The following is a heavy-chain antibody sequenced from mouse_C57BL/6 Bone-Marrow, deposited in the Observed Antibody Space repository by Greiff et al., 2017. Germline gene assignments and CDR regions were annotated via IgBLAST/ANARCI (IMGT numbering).Heavy chain of an antibody. CDR3: ALYYGSSYNYAMDD. CDR2: INPNNGGT. D-gene: IGHD1-1*01. CDR1: GYTFTDYN. J-gene: IGHJ4*01. Sequence: VHVKQSGPELVKPGASVKIPCKASGYTFTDYNMDWVKPSHGKSLEWIGDINPNNGGTIYNQKFKGKATLTVDKSSSTAYMELRSLTSEDTAVYYCALYYGSSYNYAMDDWGQGTSVTVSS. V-gene: IGHV1-18*01.